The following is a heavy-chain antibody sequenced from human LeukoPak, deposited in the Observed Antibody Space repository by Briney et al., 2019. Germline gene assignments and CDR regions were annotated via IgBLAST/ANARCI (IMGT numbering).Heavy chain of an antibody. Sequence: PSETLSLTCTVSGGPISSYYWSWIRQPAGKGLEWIWRIYTSVSTTYNPYLKSRDTTPVDTSTTQFSLKLSSVTAADTAVSYCERDHPYDILTGYDYYYYYGMDVWGQGTTVTVSS. CDR3: ERDHPYDILTGYDYYYYYGMDV. J-gene: IGHJ6*02. D-gene: IGHD3-9*01. CDR2: IYTSVST. V-gene: IGHV4-4*07. CDR1: GGPISSYY.